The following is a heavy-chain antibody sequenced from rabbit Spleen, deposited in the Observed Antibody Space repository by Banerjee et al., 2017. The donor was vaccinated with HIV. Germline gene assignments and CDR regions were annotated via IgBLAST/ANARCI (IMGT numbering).Heavy chain of an antibody. Sequence: QSLEESGGDLVKPGASLTLTCTASGFSFTYIDYLCWVRQPPGKGPEWIACVAAGVSLTSYYATWAKGRFTISKTSSTTVTLQLNSLSAADTARYFCARGGRSYSLWGQGTLVTVS. CDR1: GFSFTYIDY. D-gene: IGHD6-1*01. V-gene: IGHV1S40*01. CDR2: VAAGVSLTS. J-gene: IGHJ6*01. CDR3: ARGGRSYSL.